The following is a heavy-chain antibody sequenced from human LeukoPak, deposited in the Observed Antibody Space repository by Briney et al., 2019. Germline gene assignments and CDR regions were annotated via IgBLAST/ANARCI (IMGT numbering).Heavy chain of an antibody. V-gene: IGHV3-33*01. Sequence: PGRSLRLSCAASGFTFSRYGMNWVRQAPGKGLEWVAVIWYDGSNKYYADSVKGRFTIYRDNSKKTLYLHMNSLRAEDTAVYYCARGDQYYYDSSVYYFDYWGQGTLVTVSS. CDR2: IWYDGSNK. D-gene: IGHD3-22*01. CDR3: ARGDQYYYDSSVYYFDY. J-gene: IGHJ4*02. CDR1: GFTFSRYG.